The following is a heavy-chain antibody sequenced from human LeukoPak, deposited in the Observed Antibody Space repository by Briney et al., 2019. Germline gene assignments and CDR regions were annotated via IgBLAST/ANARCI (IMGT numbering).Heavy chain of an antibody. J-gene: IGHJ5*02. Sequence: SETLSLTCIVSGGSISSYYWSWIRQPPGKGLEWIGYIYYSGNTNYNPSLKSLVTISVDTSKNQFSLEVSSVTAADTAVYYCARHITPWGWFDPWGQGTLVTVSS. V-gene: IGHV4-59*08. CDR3: ARHITPWGWFDP. CDR2: IYYSGNT. CDR1: GGSISSYY. D-gene: IGHD3-16*01.